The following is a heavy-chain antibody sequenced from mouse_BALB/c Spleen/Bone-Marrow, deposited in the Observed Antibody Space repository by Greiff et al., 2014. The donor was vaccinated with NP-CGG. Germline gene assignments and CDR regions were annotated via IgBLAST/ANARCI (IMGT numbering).Heavy chain of an antibody. V-gene: IGHV3-2*02. CDR1: GYSITSDYA. Sequence: VQLQQSGPGLVKPSQSLSLTCSVTGYSITSDYAWNWIRQFPGNKLEWMGYINYTGTTGYNPSLKSRLSITRDTSKNQFFLQLNSVTTEDTATYYCTRGGSYWGQGTTLTVSS. J-gene: IGHJ2*01. CDR3: TRGGSY. D-gene: IGHD6-1*01. CDR2: INYTGTT.